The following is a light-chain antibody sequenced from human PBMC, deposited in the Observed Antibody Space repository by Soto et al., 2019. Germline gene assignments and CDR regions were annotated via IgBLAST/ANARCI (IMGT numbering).Light chain of an antibody. CDR2: EGS. J-gene: IGLJ2*01. Sequence: QSALTQPASVSGSPGQSIAISCTGTSSDIGSYNLVSWYQQHPGKAPKLIIYEGSKRPSGVSHRFSGSKSGSTASLTISGVQAEDGADYYFVSYGESNPVIFGGGTTLTVL. CDR3: VSYGESNPVI. V-gene: IGLV2-23*03. CDR1: SSDIGSYNL.